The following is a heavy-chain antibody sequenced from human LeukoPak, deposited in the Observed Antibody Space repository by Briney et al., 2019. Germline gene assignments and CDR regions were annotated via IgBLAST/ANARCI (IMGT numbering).Heavy chain of an antibody. Sequence: GGSLRLSCAASGFTFSSYTMNWVRLAPGKGLEWVSSITRSSIYIHYADSVKGRFTISRDNAKNSLYLQMSSLRAEDTAIYYCARTPFNIVVVPAAIEVQSNFYMDVWGKGTTVTISS. J-gene: IGHJ6*03. D-gene: IGHD2-2*01. CDR2: ITRSSIYI. CDR1: GFTFSSYT. CDR3: ARTPFNIVVVPAAIEVQSNFYMDV. V-gene: IGHV3-21*01.